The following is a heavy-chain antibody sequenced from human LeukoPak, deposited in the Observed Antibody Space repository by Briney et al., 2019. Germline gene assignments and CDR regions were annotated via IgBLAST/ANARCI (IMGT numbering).Heavy chain of an antibody. D-gene: IGHD6-19*01. J-gene: IGHJ4*02. Sequence: SETLSLTCTVSGDSISTSNSYWGWIRQPPGKGLEWIGSIYYSGSTYYNPSLKSRVTISVDTSKNQFSLKLSSVTAADTAVYYCARSIIAVAGYHFDYWGQGTLVTVSS. V-gene: IGHV4-39*01. CDR2: IYYSGST. CDR1: GDSISTSNSY. CDR3: ARSIIAVAGYHFDY.